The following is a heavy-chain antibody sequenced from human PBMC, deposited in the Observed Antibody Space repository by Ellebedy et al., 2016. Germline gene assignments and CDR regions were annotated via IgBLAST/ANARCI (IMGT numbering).Heavy chain of an antibody. CDR1: GFTFSDYY. CDR3: SGGNSGLHY. V-gene: IGHV3-11*03. CDR2: IRRDGSYV. J-gene: IGHJ4*02. D-gene: IGHD2-15*01. Sequence: GGSLRLSXIASGFTFSDYYMSWIRQAPGKGLDFVSYIRRDGSYVSYADSVKGRFTMSRDNSKNSLYLQINSLRAEDTAVYYCSGGNSGLHYWGQGVLVTVSS.